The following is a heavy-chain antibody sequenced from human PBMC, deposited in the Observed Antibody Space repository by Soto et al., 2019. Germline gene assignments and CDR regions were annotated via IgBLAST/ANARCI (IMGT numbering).Heavy chain of an antibody. J-gene: IGHJ4*02. CDR3: AKSLGVAAAGPFDY. V-gene: IGHV4-31*03. D-gene: IGHD6-13*01. Sequence: PSETLSLTCTVSGGSISSGGYYWSWIRPHPGKGLEWIGYIYYSGSTYYNPSLKSRVTISVDTSKNQFSLKLSSVTAADTAVYYCAKSLGVAAAGPFDYWGQGTLVTVSS. CDR2: IYYSGST. CDR1: GGSISSGGYY.